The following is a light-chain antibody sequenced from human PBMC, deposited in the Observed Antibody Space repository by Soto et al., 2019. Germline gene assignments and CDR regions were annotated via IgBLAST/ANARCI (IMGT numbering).Light chain of an antibody. V-gene: IGLV2-8*01. CDR1: SSDVGGYNF. Sequence: QSALTQPPSASGSPGQSVTISCTGTSSDVGGYNFVSWYQQHPGKAPKLMICEVSKRPSGVPDRFSGSKSGNTASLTVSGLLAEDEADYYCSSYAGNNIYVFGTGTKLTVL. CDR3: SSYAGNNIYV. J-gene: IGLJ1*01. CDR2: EVS.